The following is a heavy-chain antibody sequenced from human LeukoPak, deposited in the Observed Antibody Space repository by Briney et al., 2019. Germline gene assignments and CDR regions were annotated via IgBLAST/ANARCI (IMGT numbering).Heavy chain of an antibody. CDR2: IYPGDSDT. J-gene: IGHJ4*02. Sequence: AESLNISCKGSGYSFTTNWIGWVRQMPGKGLEWMGLIYPGDSDTRYSPSFQGQVTISADKSISTAYLQWSSLKASDTAMYYCTRLKNGYGDYWGQGTLLTVPS. V-gene: IGHV5-51*01. CDR1: GYSFTTNW. CDR3: TRLKNGYGDY. D-gene: IGHD5-12*01.